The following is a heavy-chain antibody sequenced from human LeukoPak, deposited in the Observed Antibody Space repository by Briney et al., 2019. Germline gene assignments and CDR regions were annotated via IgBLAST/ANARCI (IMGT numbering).Heavy chain of an antibody. CDR1: GGSFSGYY. V-gene: IGHV4-34*01. Sequence: PSETLSLTCAVCGGSFSGYYWGWVRQPPGKGLEWIGEINHSGSTNYNPSLKSRVTISVDTSKNQFSLKLSSVTAADTAVYYCARGEDYPEDYWGQGTLVTVSS. J-gene: IGHJ4*02. D-gene: IGHD3-16*01. CDR2: INHSGST. CDR3: ARGEDYPEDY.